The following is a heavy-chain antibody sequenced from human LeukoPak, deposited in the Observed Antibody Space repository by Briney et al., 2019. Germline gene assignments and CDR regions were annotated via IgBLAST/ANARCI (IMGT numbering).Heavy chain of an antibody. Sequence: GGSLRLSCAASGFTFSSCEMNWVRQAPGKGLEWVSYISSSGSTIYYADSVKGRFTISRDNAKNSLYLQMNSLRAEDTAVYYCARPSGYYEYYFDYWGQGTLVTVSS. CDR1: GFTFSSCE. CDR2: ISSSGSTI. J-gene: IGHJ4*02. D-gene: IGHD3-22*01. CDR3: ARPSGYYEYYFDY. V-gene: IGHV3-48*03.